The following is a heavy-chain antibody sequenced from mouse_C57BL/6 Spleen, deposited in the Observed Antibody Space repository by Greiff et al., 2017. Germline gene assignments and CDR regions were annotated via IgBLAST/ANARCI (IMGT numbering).Heavy chain of an antibody. CDR3: APYVGYAMDY. D-gene: IGHD1-1*01. Sequence: VQLQQSGAELVKPGASVKLSCTASGFNIKDYYMHWVKQRTEQGLEWIGRIDPEDGETKYAPKFPGKATITADTSSNTAYLQLSSLTSEDTAVYYCAPYVGYAMDYWGQGTSVTVSS. CDR1: GFNIKDYY. V-gene: IGHV14-2*01. CDR2: IDPEDGET. J-gene: IGHJ4*01.